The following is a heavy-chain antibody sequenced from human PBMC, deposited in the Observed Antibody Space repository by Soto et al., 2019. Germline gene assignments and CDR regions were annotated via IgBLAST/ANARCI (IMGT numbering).Heavy chain of an antibody. V-gene: IGHV4-61*01. J-gene: IGHJ4*02. D-gene: IGHD6-19*01. Sequence: ETLSLTCTVSGGSVSSGRFYWSWIRQPPGKGLEWIGYIYYSGSTKYNPSLRSRVTISVGTSKNQFSLKLTSVTAADTAVYYCARSGSGSGWLGGQGTLVTVSS. CDR2: IYYSGST. CDR3: ARSGSGSGWL. CDR1: GGSVSSGRFY.